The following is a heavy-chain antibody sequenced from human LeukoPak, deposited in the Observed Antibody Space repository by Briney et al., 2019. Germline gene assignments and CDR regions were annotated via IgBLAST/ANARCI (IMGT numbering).Heavy chain of an antibody. J-gene: IGHJ4*02. V-gene: IGHV3-74*01. Sequence: GGSLRLSCAASGLTFSDFWMHWVRQPPGKGLAWVALVKGDGRTTIYADSVKGRFTISRDNAKNTLYLQMNSLRADDSGVYYCATGHSYGYDYWGQGVLVTVSS. D-gene: IGHD5-18*01. CDR1: GLTFSDFW. CDR3: ATGHSYGYDY. CDR2: VKGDGRTT.